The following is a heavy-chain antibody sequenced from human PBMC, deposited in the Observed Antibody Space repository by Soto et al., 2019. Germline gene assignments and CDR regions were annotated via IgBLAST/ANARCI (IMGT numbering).Heavy chain of an antibody. J-gene: IGHJ6*02. D-gene: IGHD2-15*01. CDR2: ISGNGGST. CDR3: ARGVVVVVATYGMDV. Sequence: GGSLRLSCAASGGTCSSYAMSWVRQAPGKGLEWVSAISGNGGSTYYANSVKGRFTISRDNSKNTLYLQMGSLRAEDMAVYYCARGVVVVVATYGMDVWGQGTTVTVSS. CDR1: GGTCSSYA. V-gene: IGHV3-64*01.